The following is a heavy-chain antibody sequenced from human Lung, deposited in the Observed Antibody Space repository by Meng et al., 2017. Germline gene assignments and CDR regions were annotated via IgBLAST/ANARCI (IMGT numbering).Heavy chain of an antibody. CDR3: ARPKQANWYFDL. Sequence: QVQQWGGGLFMTSETPSLPIAVYVGSFSVYYWSWIRQPPGKGLEWIGEINHSGSTNYNPSLKSRGTISVDTSKNQFSLKLSSVTAADTAVYYCARPKQANWYFDLWGRGTLVTVSS. CDR1: VGSFSVYY. J-gene: IGHJ2*01. CDR2: INHSGST. D-gene: IGHD1/OR15-1a*01. V-gene: IGHV4-34*01.